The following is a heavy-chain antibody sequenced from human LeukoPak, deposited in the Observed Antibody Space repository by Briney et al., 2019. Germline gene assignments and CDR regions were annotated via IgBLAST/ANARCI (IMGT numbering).Heavy chain of an antibody. D-gene: IGHD1-26*01. CDR2: ISSSGSTI. CDR3: ARETPPVGGSHDDYDY. Sequence: GGSLRLSCAASGFTFSSYEMNWVRQAPGKGLEWVSYISSSGSTIYYADSVKGRFTISRDNAKNSLYLQMNSLRAEDTAVYYCARETPPVGGSHDDYDYWGQGTLVTVSS. J-gene: IGHJ4*02. CDR1: GFTFSSYE. V-gene: IGHV3-48*03.